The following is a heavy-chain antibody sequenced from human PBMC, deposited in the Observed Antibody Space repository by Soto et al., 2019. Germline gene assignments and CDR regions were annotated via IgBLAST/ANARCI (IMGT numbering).Heavy chain of an antibody. CDR2: CSSTSNYI. V-gene: IGHV3-21*01. J-gene: IGHJ4*02. D-gene: IGHD3-10*01. CDR3: ARESGDIASNFDY. Sequence: GESLKISCAASGCTFTRYSMNWVRQAPGKGLEWVSSCSSTSNYIYYAHSKKGGFTGSRANANNSVYLDINTLSAEDTVLYYGARESGDIASNFDYWVQGRLVTVSS. CDR1: GCTFTRYS.